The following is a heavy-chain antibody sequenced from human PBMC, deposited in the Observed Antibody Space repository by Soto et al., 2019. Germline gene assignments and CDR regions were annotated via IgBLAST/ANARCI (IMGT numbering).Heavy chain of an antibody. Sequence: SSETLSVTCTVSGGSISSYYWGWIRQPPGKGLEWIGSIYYRGNAYYNPSLQTRVTISLDKSKSQFSLKLNSVTAADSAVYFCARLEGLATISYYFDFWGPGALVTVSS. CDR1: GGSISSYY. CDR3: ARLEGLATISYYFDF. D-gene: IGHD5-12*01. CDR2: IYYRGNA. J-gene: IGHJ4*02. V-gene: IGHV4-39*01.